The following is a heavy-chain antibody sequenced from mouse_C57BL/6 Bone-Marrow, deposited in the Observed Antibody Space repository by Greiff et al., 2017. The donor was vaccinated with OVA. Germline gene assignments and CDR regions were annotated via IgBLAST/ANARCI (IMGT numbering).Heavy chain of an antibody. V-gene: IGHV1-15*01. D-gene: IGHD2-2*01. CDR3: TRDGYVFDY. J-gene: IGHJ2*01. CDR1: GYTFTDYE. CDR2: IDPETGGT. Sequence: QVQLQQPGAELVRPGASVTLSCKASGYTFTDYEMHWVKQTPVHGLEWIGAIDPETGGTAYNQKFKGKAILTADKSSSTAYMELRSLTSEDSAVYYCTRDGYVFDYWGQGTTLTVSS.